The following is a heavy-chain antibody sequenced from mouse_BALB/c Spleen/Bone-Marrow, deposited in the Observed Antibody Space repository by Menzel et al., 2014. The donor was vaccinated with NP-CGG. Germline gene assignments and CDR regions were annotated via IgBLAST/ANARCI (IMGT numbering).Heavy chain of an antibody. CDR3: ARDSRSTVSHFDY. V-gene: IGHV7-3*02. D-gene: IGHD1-1*01. J-gene: IGHJ2*01. Sequence: EVMLVESGGGLVQPGGSLRLSCATSGFTFTDYYMNWVRQPPGKALEWLGFIRNKANGYTTEYSASVKSRFTISRDNSQSILYLQMNTLRAGDSATYYCARDSRSTVSHFDYWGQGTTLTVSS. CDR2: IRNKANGYTT. CDR1: GFTFTDYY.